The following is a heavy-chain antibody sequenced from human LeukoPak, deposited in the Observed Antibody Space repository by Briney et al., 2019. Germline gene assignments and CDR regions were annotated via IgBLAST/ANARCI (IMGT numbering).Heavy chain of an antibody. CDR1: GGSFSGYY. CDR2: INHSGST. J-gene: IGHJ3*02. V-gene: IGHV4-34*01. CDR3: ARVVQGFDDFEI. Sequence: SETLSLTCAVYGGSFSGYYWNWIRQPPGKGLEWIGEINHSGSTNYNPSLKSRVTISVDTSKNQFSLKLSSVTAADTAVYYCARVVQGFDDFEIWGQGTMVTVSS. D-gene: IGHD2-2*01.